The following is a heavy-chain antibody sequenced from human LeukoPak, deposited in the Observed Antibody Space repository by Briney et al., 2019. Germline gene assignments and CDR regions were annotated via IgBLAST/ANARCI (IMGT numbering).Heavy chain of an antibody. CDR3: ARSRGGFYHY. CDR2: INTDRSTT. Sequence: GGSLRLSCAASGFTFSNDWMHWVRQAPGKGLVWVSRINTDRSTTTYADSVKGRFTISRDNAKNTLYLQMNSLRVEDTAVYYCARSRGGFYHYWGQGTLVTVSS. D-gene: IGHD2/OR15-2a*01. V-gene: IGHV3-74*01. CDR1: GFTFSNDW. J-gene: IGHJ4*02.